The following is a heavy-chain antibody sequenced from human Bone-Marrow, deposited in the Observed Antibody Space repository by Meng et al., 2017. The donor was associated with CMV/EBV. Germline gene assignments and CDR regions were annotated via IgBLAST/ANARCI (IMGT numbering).Heavy chain of an antibody. CDR1: GFTFSSYA. Sequence: GGSLRLSCAASGFTFSSYAMHWVRQAPGKGLEWVAVISYDGSNKYYADSVKGRFTISRDNSKNTLYLQMNSLRAEDTAVYYCATGWLDPWGQGTLVTVSS. J-gene: IGHJ5*02. V-gene: IGHV3-30-3*01. CDR2: ISYDGSNK. CDR3: ATGWLDP.